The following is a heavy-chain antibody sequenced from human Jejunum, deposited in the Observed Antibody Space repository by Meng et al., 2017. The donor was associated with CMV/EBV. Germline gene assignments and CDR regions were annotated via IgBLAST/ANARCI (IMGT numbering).Heavy chain of an antibody. J-gene: IGHJ4*02. CDR1: FTDYH. D-gene: IGHD2-2*01. CDR3: AREPYCSTTYTCAFWGDY. Sequence: FTDYHIHWVRQAPGQGLEWMGWINPDSGDTNYAQKFQGRVTMTRDTSISTAYMELSRLRSDDTAVYYCAREPYCSTTYTCAFWGDYWGQGTLVTVSS. V-gene: IGHV1-2*02. CDR2: INPDSGDT.